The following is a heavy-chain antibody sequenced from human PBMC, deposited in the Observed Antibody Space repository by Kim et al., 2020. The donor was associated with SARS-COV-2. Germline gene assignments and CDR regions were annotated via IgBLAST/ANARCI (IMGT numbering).Heavy chain of an antibody. CDR2: ISGGGDRP. J-gene: IGHJ4*02. CDR3: AKDGNSDYGDPYYFDF. CDR1: GFTFSNYA. V-gene: IGHV3-23*01. D-gene: IGHD4-17*01. Sequence: GGSLRLSCAASGFTFSNYAMNWVRQAPGKGLEWVSAISGGGDRPYYPDSVKGRFTISRDNSKNTLYLQMNSLRAEDTAVYYCAKDGNSDYGDPYYFDFWGQGTLVTVSS.